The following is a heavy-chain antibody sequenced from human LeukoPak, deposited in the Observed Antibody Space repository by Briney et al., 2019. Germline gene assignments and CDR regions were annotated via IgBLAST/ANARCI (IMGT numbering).Heavy chain of an antibody. Sequence: ASVKVSCKASGGTFSSYAISWVRQAPGQGLEWMGGIIPIFGTANYAQKFQGRVTITADESTSTAYMELSSLRSEDTAVYYCARPFFQPGYYYYTDVWGKGTTVTVSS. CDR1: GGTFSSYA. CDR3: ARPFFQPGYYYYTDV. J-gene: IGHJ6*03. V-gene: IGHV1-69*13. CDR2: IIPIFGTA. D-gene: IGHD1-14*01.